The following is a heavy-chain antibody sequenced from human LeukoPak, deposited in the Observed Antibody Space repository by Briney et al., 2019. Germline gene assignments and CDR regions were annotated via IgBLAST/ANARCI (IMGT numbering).Heavy chain of an antibody. D-gene: IGHD3-10*01. V-gene: IGHV4-59*01. CDR2: IYYSGST. CDR1: GGSISSYY. CDR3: AYYGSGTFDALDI. Sequence: SETLSLTCTVSGGSISSYYWSWIRQPPGKGLEWIGYIYYSGSTNYNPSLKSRVTISVDTSKNQFSLKLSSVTAADTAVYYCAYYGSGTFDALDIWGQGTMVTVSS. J-gene: IGHJ3*02.